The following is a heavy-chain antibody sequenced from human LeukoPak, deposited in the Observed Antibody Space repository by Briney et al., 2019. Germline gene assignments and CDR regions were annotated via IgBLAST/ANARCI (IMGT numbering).Heavy chain of an antibody. J-gene: IGHJ4*02. CDR3: ARLPAAGLFDY. CDR1: GGSISSYY. D-gene: IGHD6-13*01. CDR2: IYYSGST. V-gene: IGHV4-59*08. Sequence: SETLSLTCTASGGSISSYYWSWIRQPPGKGLEWIGYIYYSGSTNYNPSLKSRVTISVDTSKNQFSLKLSSVTAADTAVYYCARLPAAGLFDYWGQGTLVTASS.